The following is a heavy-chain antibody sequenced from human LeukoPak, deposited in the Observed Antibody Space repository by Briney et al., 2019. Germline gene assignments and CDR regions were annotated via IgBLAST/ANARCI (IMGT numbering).Heavy chain of an antibody. V-gene: IGHV1-18*01. CDR2: ISAYNGNT. D-gene: IGHD3-10*01. Sequence: GASVKVSCKASGYTFTSYGISWVRQAPGQGLEWMGWISAYNGNTNYAQKLQGRVTMTTDTSTSTAYMELRSLSSDDTAVYYCARAGSVLLWFGELLRNPKFDYWGQGTLVTVSS. CDR1: GYTFTSYG. CDR3: ARAGSVLLWFGELLRNPKFDY. J-gene: IGHJ4*02.